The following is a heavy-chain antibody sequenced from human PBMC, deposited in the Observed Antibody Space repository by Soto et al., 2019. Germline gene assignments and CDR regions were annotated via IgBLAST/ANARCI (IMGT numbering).Heavy chain of an antibody. CDR3: ARDGVLRFLEWLSPSYYGMEV. Sequence: QVQLVESGGGVVQPGRSLRLSCAASGFPFSSFGMHWFRQAPGKGLEGVAVIWYDGSNKYYADSVKGRFTISRDNSKNTLYLQKYSLGAEDTAVYYSARDGVLRFLEWLSPSYYGMEVWGQGTTVTVSS. CDR1: GFPFSSFG. J-gene: IGHJ6*02. D-gene: IGHD3-3*01. CDR2: IWYDGSNK. V-gene: IGHV3-33*01.